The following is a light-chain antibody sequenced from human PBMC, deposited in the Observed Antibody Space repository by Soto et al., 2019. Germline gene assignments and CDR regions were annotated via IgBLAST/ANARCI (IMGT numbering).Light chain of an antibody. Sequence: DIQMTQSPSSLSASVGDRVTITCRASQSISSYLNWYQQKPGKAPNLLIYTASSLQSGVPSRFSGSGSGTDFTLTISSLQPEDFATYYCQQSYGTRWTFGQGTKVEVK. CDR2: TAS. J-gene: IGKJ1*01. CDR1: QSISSY. V-gene: IGKV1-39*01. CDR3: QQSYGTRWT.